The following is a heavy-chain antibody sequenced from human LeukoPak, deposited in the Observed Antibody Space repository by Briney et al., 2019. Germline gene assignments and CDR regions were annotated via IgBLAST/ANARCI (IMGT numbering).Heavy chain of an antibody. V-gene: IGHV3-74*01. CDR2: INPGGTST. D-gene: IGHD2-15*01. J-gene: IGHJ4*02. Sequence: GGSLRLSCVGSGFTFSSYWMHWVRQAPGKGLVWVARINPGGTSTIYADSVKGRFTISRDNVKNTLYLQMSSLRAEDTAVYYCARDASPTTVRSYWGQGTLGAVSP. CDR3: ARDASPTTVRSY. CDR1: GFTFSSYW.